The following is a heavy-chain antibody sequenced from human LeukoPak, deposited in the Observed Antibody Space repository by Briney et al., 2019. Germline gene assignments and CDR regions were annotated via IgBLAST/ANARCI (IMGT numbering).Heavy chain of an antibody. CDR3: ASQPVSGYYDSSGYPYMNWFDP. D-gene: IGHD3-22*01. J-gene: IGHJ5*02. Sequence: ASVKVSCKASGYTFTGYYMHWVRQAPGQGLEWMGRINPNSGGTNYAQKFQGRVTMTRDTSISTAYMELSRLRSDDTGVYYCASQPVSGYYDSSGYPYMNWFDPWGQGTLVTVSS. CDR1: GYTFTGYY. CDR2: INPNSGGT. V-gene: IGHV1-2*05.